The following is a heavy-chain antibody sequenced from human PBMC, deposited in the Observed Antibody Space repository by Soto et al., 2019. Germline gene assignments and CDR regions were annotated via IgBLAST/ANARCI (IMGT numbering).Heavy chain of an antibody. D-gene: IGHD3-10*01. CDR3: ARDGLGELPLDY. J-gene: IGHJ4*02. CDR2: INSDGRTT. Sequence: EVQLVESGGGLVQPGGSLRLSCVASGFTLGSHWMHWVRQAPGKGLVWVSCINSDGRTTVYVDSVKGRFTISRDNAKNTLYLQMNSLRAEDTAVYYCARDGLGELPLDYWGQGSLVSVSS. CDR1: GFTLGSHW. V-gene: IGHV3-74*01.